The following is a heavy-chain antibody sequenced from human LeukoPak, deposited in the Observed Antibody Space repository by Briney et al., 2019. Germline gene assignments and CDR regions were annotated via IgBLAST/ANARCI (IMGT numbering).Heavy chain of an antibody. CDR1: GGTFSNYA. D-gene: IGHD2-2*01. CDR3: ARDHRRRYCSSTRCYLGWFDS. V-gene: IGHV1-69*13. CDR2: IIPKLGTT. J-gene: IGHJ5*01. Sequence: ASVKVSCKASGGTFSNYAISWVRQAPGQGLEWMGGIIPKLGTTIYAQKFQGRVTITADESTNTAYMELSSLRSEDTAVYYCARDHRRRYCSSTRCYLGWFDSWGQGTLVTVSS.